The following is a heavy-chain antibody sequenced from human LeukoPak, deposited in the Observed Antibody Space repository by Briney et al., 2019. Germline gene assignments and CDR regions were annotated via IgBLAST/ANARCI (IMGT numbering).Heavy chain of an antibody. V-gene: IGHV3-66*02. CDR3: ARPRADSGGKYYFDY. D-gene: IGHD2-15*01. CDR1: GFTFTNAW. Sequence: GGSLRLSCVDSGFTFTNAWMSWVRQAPRKGLEWVSLIYSGGSTYYADSVKGRFTISRDNSKNTVYLQMNSLRAEDTAVYHCARPRADSGGKYYFDYWGQGTLVTVSS. J-gene: IGHJ4*02. CDR2: IYSGGST.